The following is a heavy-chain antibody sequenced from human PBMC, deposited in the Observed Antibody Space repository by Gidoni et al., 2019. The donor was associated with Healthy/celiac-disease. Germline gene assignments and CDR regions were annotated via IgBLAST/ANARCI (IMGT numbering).Heavy chain of an antibody. CDR2: GT. Sequence: GTYYNPSLKSRVTISVDTSKNQFSLKLSSVTAADTAVYYCARKWLHDAFDIWGQGTMVTVSS. J-gene: IGHJ3*02. CDR3: ARKWLHDAFDI. V-gene: IGHV4-31*02. D-gene: IGHD5-12*01.